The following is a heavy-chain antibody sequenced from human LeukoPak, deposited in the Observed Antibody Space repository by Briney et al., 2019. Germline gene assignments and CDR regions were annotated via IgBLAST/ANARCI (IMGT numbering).Heavy chain of an antibody. Sequence: GGSLRLSCAASGFTFSSYGMSWVRQAPGKGLEWVSTISGNGGSTYYADSVKGRFTISRDNSKNTLYLQMNSLRAEDTAVYYCAKGARYYYDSSGYYRNDAFDLWGQGTMVTVSS. CDR1: GFTFSSYG. CDR2: ISGNGGST. D-gene: IGHD3-22*01. J-gene: IGHJ3*01. CDR3: AKGARYYYDSSGYYRNDAFDL. V-gene: IGHV3-23*01.